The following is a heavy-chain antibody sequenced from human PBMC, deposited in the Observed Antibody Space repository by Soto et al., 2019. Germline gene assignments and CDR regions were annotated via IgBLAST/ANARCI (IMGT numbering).Heavy chain of an antibody. J-gene: IGHJ6*02. V-gene: IGHV4-4*07. Sequence: QVQLQESGPGLVKPSETLSLRCSVSGGSIRTLYWSWDRQPAGKGLEWIGRIHTSGSSNYNPSLQRQVTLSIDTPRNEFSLKLTSVTVADTAVYYCARESRDTADGLDVWGQGAAVTVSS. CDR3: ARESRDTADGLDV. CDR2: IHTSGSS. D-gene: IGHD5-18*01. CDR1: GGSIRTLY.